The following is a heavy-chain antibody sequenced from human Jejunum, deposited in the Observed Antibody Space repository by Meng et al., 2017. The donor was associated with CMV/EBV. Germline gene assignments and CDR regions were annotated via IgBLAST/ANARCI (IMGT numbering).Heavy chain of an antibody. CDR3: TRGGECLFGPGYFDY. J-gene: IGHJ4*02. CDR1: GDSFSCFV. CDR2: ISRNNDNA. Sequence: VRLVELGGAAVRLGAEVKVAPKPPGDSFSCFVVNWVPKATEQGREGRGWISRNNDNANYAQRFPGRVIMTTDTSTSIAYMELSSLRPDDTAVYYCTRGGECLFGPGYFDYWGQGTLVTVSS. D-gene: IGHD3-3*01. V-gene: IGHV1-18*01.